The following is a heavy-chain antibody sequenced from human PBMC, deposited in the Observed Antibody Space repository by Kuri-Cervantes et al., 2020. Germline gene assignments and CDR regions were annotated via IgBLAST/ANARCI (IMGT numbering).Heavy chain of an antibody. V-gene: IGHV4-59*01. CDR2: IYYSGST. CDR1: GGSISSYY. D-gene: IGHD2-2*01. Sequence: GSLRLSCTVSGGSISSYYWSWIRQPPGKGLEWIGYIYYSGSTNYNPSLKSRVTISVDTSKNQFSLKLSSVTAADTAVYYCAKGVSSNNYSPNDYWGQGTLVTVSS. J-gene: IGHJ4*02. CDR3: AKGVSSNNYSPNDY.